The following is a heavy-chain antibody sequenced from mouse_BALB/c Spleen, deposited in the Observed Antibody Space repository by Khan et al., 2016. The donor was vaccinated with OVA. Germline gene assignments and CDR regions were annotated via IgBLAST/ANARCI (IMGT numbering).Heavy chain of an antibody. CDR1: GYSITSGYG. V-gene: IGHV3-2*02. Sequence: LQQSGPGLVKPSQSLSLTCTVTGYSITSGYGWNWIRQFPGNKLEWMGYISYSGSTNYNPSLKSRISITRDTSKNQFFLQLNSVTTEDTATYYCARTARIKYWGQGTTLTVSP. CDR3: ARTARIKY. J-gene: IGHJ2*01. CDR2: ISYSGST. D-gene: IGHD1-2*01.